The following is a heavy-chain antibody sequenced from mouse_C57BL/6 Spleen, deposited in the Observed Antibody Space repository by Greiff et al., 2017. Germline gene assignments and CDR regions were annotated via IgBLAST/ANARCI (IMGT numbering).Heavy chain of an antibody. J-gene: IGHJ4*01. Sequence: QVQLQQPGAELVKPGASVNLSCKASGYTFTSYWMQWVKQRPGQGLEWIGDIDPSDSYTNYNQKFKVKATLTVDTSSSTTYMQLSMLASTDSAVSYCERRGPCTTVGAMDYWGQGTSVTVSS. CDR1: GYTFTSYW. V-gene: IGHV1-50*01. CDR2: IDPSDSYT. CDR3: ERRGPCTTVGAMDY. D-gene: IGHD1-1*01.